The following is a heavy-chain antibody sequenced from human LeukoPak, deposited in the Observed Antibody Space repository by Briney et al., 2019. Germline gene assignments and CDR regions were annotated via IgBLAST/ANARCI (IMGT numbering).Heavy chain of an antibody. D-gene: IGHD1-26*01. CDR1: GASITSGGYY. V-gene: IGHV4-31*03. Sequence: PSETLSLTCTVSGASITSGGYYWSWIRQHPGKGLEWIGYISYSGSTYYNPSLKSRVTISVDTSKNQFSLRLSSVIVADTAVYYCARDQCHELFDYWGQGTLVAVSS. J-gene: IGHJ4*02. CDR3: ARDQCHELFDY. CDR2: ISYSGST.